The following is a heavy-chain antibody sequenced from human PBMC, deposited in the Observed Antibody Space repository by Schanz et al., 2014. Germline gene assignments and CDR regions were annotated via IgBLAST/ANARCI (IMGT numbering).Heavy chain of an antibody. D-gene: IGHD1-26*01. Sequence: EVQLVESGGGLVQPGGSLRLSCGSSGFTFSPYWMHWVRQAPGKGLVWVSRINGDGSNTNYADSVKGRFTISRDNAKNTLFLQMNSLRAEDTAVYYCARDHTTESYYSAGPPIDYWGQGTLLTVSS. CDR3: ARDHTTESYYSAGPPIDY. CDR2: INGDGSNT. V-gene: IGHV3-74*01. J-gene: IGHJ4*02. CDR1: GFTFSPYW.